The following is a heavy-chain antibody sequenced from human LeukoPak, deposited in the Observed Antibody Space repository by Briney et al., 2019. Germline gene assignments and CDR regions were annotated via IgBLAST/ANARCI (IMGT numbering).Heavy chain of an antibody. CDR2: ISSSSSTI. CDR1: GFTFSSYS. D-gene: IGHD2-2*01. J-gene: IGHJ4*02. V-gene: IGHV3-48*01. Sequence: GGSPSLSCAASGFTFSSYSMNWVRQAPGKGLEWVSYISSSSSTIYYADSVKGRFTISRDNAKNSLYLQMNSLRAEDTAVYYCAREPPIGYCSSTSCYGLSTKLGFDYWGQGTLVTVSS. CDR3: AREPPIGYCSSTSCYGLSTKLGFDY.